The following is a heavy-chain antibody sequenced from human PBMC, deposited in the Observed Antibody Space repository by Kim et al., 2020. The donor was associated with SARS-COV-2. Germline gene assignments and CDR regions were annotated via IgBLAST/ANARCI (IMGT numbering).Heavy chain of an antibody. CDR2: ISSSSSYI. V-gene: IGHV3-21*01. CDR1: GFTFSSYS. Sequence: GGSLRLSCAASGFTFSSYSMNWVRQAPGKGLEWVSSISSSSSYIYYADSVKGRFTISRDNAKNSLYLQMNSLRAEDTAVYYCARDHGGETYYDILTRGEDWFDPWGQGALVTVSS. J-gene: IGHJ5*02. D-gene: IGHD3-9*01. CDR3: ARDHGGETYYDILTRGEDWFDP.